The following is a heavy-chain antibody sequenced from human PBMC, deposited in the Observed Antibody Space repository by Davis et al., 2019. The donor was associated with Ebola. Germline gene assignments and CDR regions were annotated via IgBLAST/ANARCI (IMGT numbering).Heavy chain of an antibody. CDR3: ARDRLKSIVLVPAAIAGWFDP. CDR2: ISYDGSNK. D-gene: IGHD2-2*02. Sequence: GESLKISCAASGFTFSSYAMHWVRQAPGKGLEWVAVISYDGSNKYYADSAKGRFTISRDNSKNTLYLQMNSLRAEDTAVYYCARDRLKSIVLVPAAIAGWFDPWGQGTLVTVSS. V-gene: IGHV3-30*04. CDR1: GFTFSSYA. J-gene: IGHJ5*02.